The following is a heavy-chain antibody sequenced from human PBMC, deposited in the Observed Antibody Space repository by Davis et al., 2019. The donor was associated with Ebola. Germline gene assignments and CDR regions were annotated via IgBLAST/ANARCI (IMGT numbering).Heavy chain of an antibody. Sequence: ASVKVSCKASGYTFTGYYMHWVRQAPGQGLEWMGWINPNSGGTNYAEKFQGRVTMTRDTSISTAYMELSRLRSDDTAVYYCARGNYGDYIGKSGGILDYWGQGTLVTVSS. CDR1: GYTFTGYY. CDR3: ARGNYGDYIGKSGGILDY. D-gene: IGHD4-17*01. J-gene: IGHJ4*02. V-gene: IGHV1-2*02. CDR2: INPNSGGT.